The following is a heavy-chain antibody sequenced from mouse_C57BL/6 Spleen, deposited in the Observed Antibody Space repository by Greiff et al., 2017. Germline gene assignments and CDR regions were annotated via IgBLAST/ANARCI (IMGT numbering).Heavy chain of an antibody. V-gene: IGHV1-80*01. CDR1: GYAFSSYW. CDR3: ARRGYGSSRDWYFDV. J-gene: IGHJ1*03. CDR2: IYPGDGDT. Sequence: VKLMESGAELVKPGASVKISCKASGYAFSSYWMNWVKQRPGKGLEWIGQIYPGDGDTNYNGKFKGKATLTADKSSSTAYMQLSSLTSEDSAVYFCARRGYGSSRDWYFDVWGTGTTVTVSS. D-gene: IGHD1-1*01.